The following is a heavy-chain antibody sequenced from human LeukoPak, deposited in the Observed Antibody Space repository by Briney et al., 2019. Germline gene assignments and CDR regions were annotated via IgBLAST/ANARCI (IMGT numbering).Heavy chain of an antibody. J-gene: IGHJ4*02. CDR1: GFNFSSYW. CDR3: ARDFNAAAIFDY. V-gene: IGHV3-7*01. Sequence: GGSLRLSCAASGFNFSSYWMSWVRQAPGKGLEWVANIKQDGSEKYYVDSVKGRFTISRDNAKNSLYLQMNSLRAEDTAVYYCARDFNAAAIFDYWGQGTLVTVSS. D-gene: IGHD2-2*01. CDR2: IKQDGSEK.